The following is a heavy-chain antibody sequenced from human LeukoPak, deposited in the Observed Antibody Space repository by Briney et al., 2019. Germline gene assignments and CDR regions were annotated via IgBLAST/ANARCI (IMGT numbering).Heavy chain of an antibody. Sequence: PGGSLRLSRAASGFTFSSYSMNWVRQAPGKGLEWVSSISSSSSYIYYADSVKGRFTISRDNAKNSLYLQMNSLRAEDTAVYYCARVDGYSYGPFDYWGQGTLVTVSS. CDR3: ARVDGYSYGPFDY. CDR1: GFTFSSYS. V-gene: IGHV3-21*01. CDR2: ISSSSSYI. J-gene: IGHJ4*02. D-gene: IGHD5-18*01.